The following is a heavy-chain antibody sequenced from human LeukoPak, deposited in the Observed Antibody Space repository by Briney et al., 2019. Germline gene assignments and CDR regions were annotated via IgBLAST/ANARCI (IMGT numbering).Heavy chain of an antibody. D-gene: IGHD3-22*01. Sequence: PGGSLRLSCAASGFTFRSYWMSWVRQAPGKGLEWVANIKQDGSEKYYVDSVKGRFTMSRDNAKNSVYLQMNSLRAEDTAVYYCASGYYYDSSGPPDYFDYWGQGTLVTVSS. CDR3: ASGYYYDSSGPPDYFDY. J-gene: IGHJ4*02. V-gene: IGHV3-7*01. CDR2: IKQDGSEK. CDR1: GFTFRSYW.